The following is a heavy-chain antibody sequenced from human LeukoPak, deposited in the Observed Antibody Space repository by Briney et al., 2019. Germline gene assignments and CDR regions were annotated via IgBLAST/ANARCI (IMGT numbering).Heavy chain of an antibody. CDR2: ISGSGGST. CDR1: GFTFSSYG. V-gene: IGHV3-23*01. Sequence: PGGSLRLSCAASGFTFSSYGMSWVRQAPGKGLEWVSAISGSGGSTYYADSVKGRFTISRDNSKNTLYLQMNSLRAEDTAVYYCAKFSVTMVRGVIIKPSFDYWGQGTLVTVSS. D-gene: IGHD3-10*01. J-gene: IGHJ4*02. CDR3: AKFSVTMVRGVIIKPSFDY.